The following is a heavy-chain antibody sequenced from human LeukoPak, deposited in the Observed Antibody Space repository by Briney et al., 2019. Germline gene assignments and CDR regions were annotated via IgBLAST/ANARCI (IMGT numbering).Heavy chain of an antibody. CDR1: GFTFSSYG. J-gene: IGHJ4*02. Sequence: GGSLRLSCAASGFTFSSYGMHWVRQAPGKGLEWVAVIWYDGSNKYYADSVKGRFTISRDNSKNTLYLRMNSLRAEDTAVYYCARESGFGENRRYFDYWGQGTLVAVSS. CDR2: IWYDGSNK. CDR3: ARESGFGENRRYFDY. D-gene: IGHD3-10*01. V-gene: IGHV3-33*01.